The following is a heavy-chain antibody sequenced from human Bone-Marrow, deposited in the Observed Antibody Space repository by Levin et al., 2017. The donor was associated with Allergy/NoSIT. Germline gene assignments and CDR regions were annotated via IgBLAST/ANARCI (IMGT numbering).Heavy chain of an antibody. CDR2: ISTDTGNR. Sequence: ASVKVSCKASGYTFRNYGISWVRQAPGRGLEWLGWISTDTGNRHYAQNLQGRVTMTTDTSTDTAHLELRSLRSDDTAIYYCARLGVGAKGWFGPWGRGTPVTVSS. V-gene: IGHV1-18*01. D-gene: IGHD1-26*01. J-gene: IGHJ5*02. CDR3: ARLGVGAKGWFGP. CDR1: GYTFRNYG.